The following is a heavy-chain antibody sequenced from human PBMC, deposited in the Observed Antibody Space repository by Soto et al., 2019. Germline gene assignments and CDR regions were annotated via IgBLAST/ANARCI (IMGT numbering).Heavy chain of an antibody. V-gene: IGHV4-31*03. CDR1: GGSISSGGYY. D-gene: IGHD3-3*01. Sequence: PSETPSLTCTVSGGSISSGGYYWSWIRQHPGKGLEWIGYIYYSGSTYYNPSLKSRVTISVDTSKNQFSLKLSSVTAADTAVYYCAGTQGEPRDYDFWSGSLPDPWGQGTLVTVSS. CDR3: AGTQGEPRDYDFWSGSLPDP. CDR2: IYYSGST. J-gene: IGHJ5*02.